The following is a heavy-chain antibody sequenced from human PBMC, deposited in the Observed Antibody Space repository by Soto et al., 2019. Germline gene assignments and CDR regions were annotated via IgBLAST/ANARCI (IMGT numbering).Heavy chain of an antibody. Sequence: EVQLLESGGGLVQPGGSLRLSCAASGFTFSSYAMSWVRQAPGKGLEWVAALSGSGGSTYYADSVKGRFTISRDNSKNTLSLQMNSLRAEDTAVFYCEKDPEHNWYFDLCGRGTLVTVSS. D-gene: IGHD1-1*01. CDR1: GFTFSSYA. CDR3: EKDPEHNWYFDL. CDR2: LSGSGGST. J-gene: IGHJ2*01. V-gene: IGHV3-23*01.